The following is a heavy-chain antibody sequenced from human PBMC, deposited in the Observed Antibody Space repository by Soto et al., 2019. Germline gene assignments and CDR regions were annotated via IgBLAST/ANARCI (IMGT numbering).Heavy chain of an antibody. CDR3: TRRPLSYYDLLTGQTIYPMYNWIDP. J-gene: IGHJ5*02. Sequence: SETLSLTCTVSGGSISSNYWSWIRQSPGKGLEWIGYIYYTGSTKYNPSLKSRVTISVDTSKNQFSLKVDSVTAADTAVYFCTRRPLSYYDLLTGQTIYPMYNWIDPWGQGTLVTVSS. D-gene: IGHD3-9*01. CDR1: GGSISSNY. V-gene: IGHV4-59*12. CDR2: IYYTGST.